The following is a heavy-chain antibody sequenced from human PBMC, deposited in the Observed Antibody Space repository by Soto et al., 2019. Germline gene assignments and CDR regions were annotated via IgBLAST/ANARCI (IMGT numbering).Heavy chain of an antibody. V-gene: IGHV1-18*01. CDR1: GYTLTSYG. CDR3: AIEYCSTTRCYWGDF. J-gene: IGHJ4*02. CDR2: VSTYNGDT. D-gene: IGHD2-2*01. Sequence: QVQLVQSGGEVKKPGASVKVSCKASGYTLTSYGISWVRQAPGQGLEWMGWVSTYNGDTKYAQKLQGRVTMTTDTSTSTAYMVLRSLRSDDTSVYYCAIEYCSTTRCYWGDFWGQGTLVTVSS.